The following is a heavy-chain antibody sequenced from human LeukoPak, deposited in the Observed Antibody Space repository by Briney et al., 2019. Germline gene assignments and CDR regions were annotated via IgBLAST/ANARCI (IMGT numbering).Heavy chain of an antibody. Sequence: GGSLKLSCAASGFTFSSYAMSWVRQAPGEGLEWVSAISGSGSSTYYADSVKGRFTISRDNSKNTLYLQMNSLRAEDTAVYYCAKAAPGIAVAGTYFDYWGQGTLVTVSS. V-gene: IGHV3-23*01. CDR3: AKAAPGIAVAGTYFDY. CDR2: ISGSGSST. CDR1: GFTFSSYA. J-gene: IGHJ4*02. D-gene: IGHD6-19*01.